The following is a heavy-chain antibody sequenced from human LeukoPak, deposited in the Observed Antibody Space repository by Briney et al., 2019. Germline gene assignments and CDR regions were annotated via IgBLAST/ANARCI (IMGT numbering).Heavy chain of an antibody. J-gene: IGHJ4*02. CDR3: ARARGMATTPPDY. Sequence: GRSLRLSCAASGFTFSTYGMHWVRQAPGKGLEWVAVLWYDGTNRYYADSVKDRFTISRDNPKNTLYLQMNSLRAEDTAIYYCARARGMATTPPDYWGLGTLVTVSS. CDR1: GFTFSTYG. CDR2: LWYDGTNR. D-gene: IGHD5-24*01. V-gene: IGHV3-33*01.